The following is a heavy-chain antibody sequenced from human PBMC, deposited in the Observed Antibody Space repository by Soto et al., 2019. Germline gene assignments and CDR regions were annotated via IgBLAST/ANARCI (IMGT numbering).Heavy chain of an antibody. CDR1: GFTFSSYG. J-gene: IGHJ4*02. Sequence: GGSLRLSCAASGFTFSSYGMHWVRQAPGKGLEWVAVIWYDGSDKYYADSVKGRFTISRDNSKNKLYLQMNSLRAEDTAVYYCALSWYSYYCELWGQGTLVIVSS. CDR3: ALSWYSYYCEL. D-gene: IGHD1-1*01. V-gene: IGHV3-33*08. CDR2: IWYDGSDK.